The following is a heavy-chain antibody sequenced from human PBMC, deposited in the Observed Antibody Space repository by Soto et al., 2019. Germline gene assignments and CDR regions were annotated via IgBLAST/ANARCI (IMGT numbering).Heavy chain of an antibody. CDR2: IIPIFGTA. J-gene: IGHJ6*02. Sequence: QVQLVQSGAEVKKPGSSVKVSSKASGGTFSSYAISWVRQAPGQGLEWMGGIIPIFGTANYAQKFQGRVRITDDESTSTPYMELSSLSSEDTAVYYCAGLVQPRYYYGMDVGAQGTTVTVS. V-gene: IGHV1-69*12. D-gene: IGHD5-12*01. CDR1: GGTFSSYA. CDR3: AGLVQPRYYYGMDV.